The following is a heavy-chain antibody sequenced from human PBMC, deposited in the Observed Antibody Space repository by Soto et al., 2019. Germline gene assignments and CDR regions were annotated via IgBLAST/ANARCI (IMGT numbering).Heavy chain of an antibody. CDR3: ARETYLGYCSGGSCHSAGGYYGIDV. V-gene: IGHV4-31*03. J-gene: IGHJ6*02. Sequence: SETLSLTCTVSGGSISSGGYYWSWIRQHPGKGLEWIGYIYYSGSTYYNPSLKSRVTISVDTSKNQFSLKLSSVTAADTAVYYCARETYLGYCSGGSCHSAGGYYGIDVWGQGTTVTVSS. CDR1: GGSISSGGYY. D-gene: IGHD2-15*01. CDR2: IYYSGST.